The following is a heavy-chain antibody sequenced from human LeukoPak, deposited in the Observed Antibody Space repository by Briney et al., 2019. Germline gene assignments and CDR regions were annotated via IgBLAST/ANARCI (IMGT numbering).Heavy chain of an antibody. J-gene: IGHJ1*01. V-gene: IGHV1-2*02. Sequence: ASVKVSCKASGYTFSGYYMHWVRQAPGQGLEWMGWINPNSGGTNYAQKFQGRVTMTRDTSINTAYMELSRLRSDDTAVYYCARGYPLSTTAAGTYFQHWGQGTLVTVSS. CDR3: ARGYPLSTTAAGTYFQH. CDR1: GYTFSGYY. D-gene: IGHD6-13*01. CDR2: INPNSGGT.